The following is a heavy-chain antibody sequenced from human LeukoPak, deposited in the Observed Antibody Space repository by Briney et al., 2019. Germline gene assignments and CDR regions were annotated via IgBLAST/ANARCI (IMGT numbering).Heavy chain of an antibody. CDR3: ASAYDSSGYYGGDY. Sequence: SGTLSLTCAVYGGSFSGYYWSWIRQPPGKGLEWIGEINHSGSTNYNPSLKSRVTISVDTSKNQFSLKLSSVTAADTAVYYCASAYDSSGYYGGDYWGQGTPVTVSS. CDR2: INHSGST. J-gene: IGHJ4*02. CDR1: GGSFSGYY. D-gene: IGHD3-22*01. V-gene: IGHV4-34*01.